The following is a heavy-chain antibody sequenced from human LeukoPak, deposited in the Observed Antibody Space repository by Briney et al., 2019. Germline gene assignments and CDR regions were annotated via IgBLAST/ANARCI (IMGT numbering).Heavy chain of an antibody. Sequence: ASVKVSCKASVYPFTSYGISWVPQPPGQGLEWVGWISAYNGNTNYTQTLQGRDPDTKDTTTSTPYLALRDLSSHHMAVLHCEGVVMKLYHFCYYMDVWRKGTTDTIS. CDR2: ISAYNGNT. CDR3: EGVVMKLYHFCYYMDV. CDR1: VYPFTSYG. V-gene: IGHV1-18*03. J-gene: IGHJ6*03. D-gene: IGHD2-21*01.